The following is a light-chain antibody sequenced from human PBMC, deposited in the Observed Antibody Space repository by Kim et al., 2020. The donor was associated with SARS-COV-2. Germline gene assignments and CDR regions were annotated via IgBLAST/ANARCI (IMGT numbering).Light chain of an antibody. CDR2: GTS. V-gene: IGKV3D-15*01. J-gene: IGKJ5*01. CDR1: QTIYTN. CDR3: KQYNNWPPIT. Sequence: EIVMTQSPATLSVSPGERVTLSCTASQTIYTNLAWYQQKPGQSPRLLIYGTSTRATGIPARFSGSGSGTEFTLTISSLQSEDFAIYYCKQYNNWPPITFGQGTRLEIK.